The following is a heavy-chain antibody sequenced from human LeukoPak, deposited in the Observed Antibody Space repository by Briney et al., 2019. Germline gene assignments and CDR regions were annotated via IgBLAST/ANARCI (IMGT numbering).Heavy chain of an antibody. V-gene: IGHV4-59*12. CDR2: IYYSGST. D-gene: IGHD3-10*01. CDR1: GGSISSYY. Sequence: PSETLSLTCTVSGGSISSYYWSWIRQPPGKGLEWIGYIYYSGSTNYNPSLKSRVTISVDTSKNQFSLKLSSVTAADTAVYYCARDIEHIRTGLLWFGELSGWGQGTLVTVSS. J-gene: IGHJ4*02. CDR3: ARDIEHIRTGLLWFGELSG.